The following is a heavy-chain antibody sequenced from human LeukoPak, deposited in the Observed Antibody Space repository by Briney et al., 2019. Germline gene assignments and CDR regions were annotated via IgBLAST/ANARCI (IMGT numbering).Heavy chain of an antibody. Sequence: GGSLRLSCAGSGFTFSSYGMHWVRQAPGKGLEWVAFIRYDGSNKYYADSVKGRFTISRDNSKNTLYLQMNSLRAEDTAVYYCAKDIGPHDSGSSPWGQGTLVTVSS. V-gene: IGHV3-30*02. D-gene: IGHD3-10*01. CDR3: AKDIGPHDSGSSP. CDR2: IRYDGSNK. CDR1: GFTFSSYG. J-gene: IGHJ4*02.